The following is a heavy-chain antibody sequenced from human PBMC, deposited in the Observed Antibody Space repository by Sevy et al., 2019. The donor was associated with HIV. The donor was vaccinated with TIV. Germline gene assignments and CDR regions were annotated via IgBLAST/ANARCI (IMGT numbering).Heavy chain of an antibody. Sequence: GGSLRLSCAASGFTFSSYGMHWVRQAPGKGLEWLAVIWYDGSNKYYADSVKGRFTISRDNSKNTLYLQVNSLRAEDTAVYYCARDRVGATGPDYWGQRTLVTVSS. J-gene: IGHJ4*02. V-gene: IGHV3-33*01. CDR3: ARDRVGATGPDY. CDR2: IWYDGSNK. D-gene: IGHD1-26*01. CDR1: GFTFSSYG.